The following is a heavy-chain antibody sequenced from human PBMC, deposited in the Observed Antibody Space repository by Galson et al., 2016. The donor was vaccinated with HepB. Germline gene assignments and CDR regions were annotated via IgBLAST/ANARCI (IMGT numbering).Heavy chain of an antibody. CDR1: GFSFNDYG. J-gene: IGHJ5*02. Sequence: SLRLSCAASGFSFNDYGFHWVRQAPGKGLEWLAMISYGGDIYYTDSVKGRFTISRDNSENTLYLQMNSLRPEDTGDYYCARDWGSSGWYNWFDPWGQGTPVTVSS. CDR3: ARDWGSSGWYNWFDP. V-gene: IGHV3-30*04. D-gene: IGHD6-19*01. CDR2: ISYGGDI.